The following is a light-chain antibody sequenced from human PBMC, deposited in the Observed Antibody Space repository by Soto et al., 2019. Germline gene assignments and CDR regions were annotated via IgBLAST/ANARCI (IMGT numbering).Light chain of an antibody. CDR3: QQYNNWPVT. Sequence: EIVMTQSPATLSVSPGERATLSCRASQSVSSNLAWYQQKPGQAPRLLIYDAPTRATGIPARFSGSGSGTEFTLTISSLQSEDFAVYYCQQYNNWPVTFGQGTKLEIK. J-gene: IGKJ2*01. CDR1: QSVSSN. V-gene: IGKV3-15*01. CDR2: DAP.